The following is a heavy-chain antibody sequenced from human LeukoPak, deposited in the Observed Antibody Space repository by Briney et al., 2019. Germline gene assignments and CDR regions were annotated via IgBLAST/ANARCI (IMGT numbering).Heavy chain of an antibody. CDR1: GGTFSSYA. D-gene: IGHD3-22*01. CDR2: IIPIFGTA. CDR3: ARPSDSSGYYYYYYMDV. V-gene: IGHV1-69*05. J-gene: IGHJ6*03. Sequence: SVKVSCKASGGTFSSYAISWVRQAPGQGLEWMGGIIPIFGTANYAQKFQGRVTITRDESTSTAYMELSSLRSEDTAVYYCARPSDSSGYYYYYYMDVWGTGTTVTVSS.